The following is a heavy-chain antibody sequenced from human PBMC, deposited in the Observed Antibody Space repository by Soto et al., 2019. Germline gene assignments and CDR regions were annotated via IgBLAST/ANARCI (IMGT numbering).Heavy chain of an antibody. V-gene: IGHV3-15*07. Sequence: EVQLVESGGGLVKPGGSLRLSCVASGFSITHDWMNWVRQAPGKGLEWVGRIKKKIDGETTDYAAPVKGRFTISSDDSKNMLYLQMNSRQADDTALYYCTTGSVEGVWCQGTTVTVSS. J-gene: IGHJ6*02. D-gene: IGHD2-15*01. CDR1: GFSITHDW. CDR2: IKKKIDGETT. CDR3: TTGSVEGV.